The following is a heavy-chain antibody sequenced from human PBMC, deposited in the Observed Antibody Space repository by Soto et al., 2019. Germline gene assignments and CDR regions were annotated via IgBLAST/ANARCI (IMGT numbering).Heavy chain of an antibody. J-gene: IGHJ6*02. D-gene: IGHD2-15*01. CDR1: GFTFSSYA. CDR2: ISYDGSNK. CDR3: ARDRGYCSGGSCRGYYYYGMDV. V-gene: IGHV3-30-3*01. Sequence: PGGSLRLSCAASGFTFSSYAMHWVRQAPGKGLEWVAVISYDGSNKYYADSVKGRFTISRDNSKNTLYLQMNSLRAEDTAVYYCARDRGYCSGGSCRGYYYYGMDVWGQGTTVTVS.